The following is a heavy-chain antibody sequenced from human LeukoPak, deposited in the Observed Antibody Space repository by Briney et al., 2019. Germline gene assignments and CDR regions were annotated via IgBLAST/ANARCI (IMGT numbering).Heavy chain of an antibody. Sequence: GGSLRLSCEASGFTFDNYAMHWVRQAPGKGLEWVSGLSWNSGALGYADSVRGRFTISRDNAKNSLYLQMNSLTAEDTALYYCTKAESSTFYYGYFDSWGQGTLVTVSS. J-gene: IGHJ4*02. D-gene: IGHD2-2*01. CDR2: LSWNSGAL. CDR3: TKAESSTFYYGYFDS. V-gene: IGHV3-9*01. CDR1: GFTFDNYA.